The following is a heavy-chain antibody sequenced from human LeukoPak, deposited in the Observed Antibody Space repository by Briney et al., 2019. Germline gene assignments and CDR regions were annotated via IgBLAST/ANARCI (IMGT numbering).Heavy chain of an antibody. CDR1: GFSFSAYW. CDR2: IDPAGTET. J-gene: IGHJ4*02. V-gene: IGHV3-7*01. D-gene: IGHD2-15*01. Sequence: GGSLRLSCAASGFSFSAYWMTWVRQAPGTGLEWVANIDPAGTETYYVDPVKGRFTISRDNAKNLLYLQMNSLRAEDTAVYYCARFGYVAAVDLWGQGTLVTVSS. CDR3: ARFGYVAAVDL.